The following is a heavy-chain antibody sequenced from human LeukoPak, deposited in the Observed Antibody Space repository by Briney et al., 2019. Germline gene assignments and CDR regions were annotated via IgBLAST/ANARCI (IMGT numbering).Heavy chain of an antibody. Sequence: ASVKVSCKASGYTFTSYGISWVRQAPGQGLEWMGWINTNTGNPTYAQGFTGRFVFSLDTSVSTAYLQISSPKAEDTAVYYCARGPSPLWFGESYWGQGTLVTVSS. CDR2: INTNTGNP. D-gene: IGHD3-10*01. V-gene: IGHV7-4-1*02. CDR1: GYTFTSYG. CDR3: ARGPSPLWFGESY. J-gene: IGHJ4*02.